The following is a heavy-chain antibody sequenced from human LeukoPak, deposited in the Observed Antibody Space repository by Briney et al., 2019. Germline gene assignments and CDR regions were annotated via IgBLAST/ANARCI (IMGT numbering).Heavy chain of an antibody. Sequence: GGSLRLSCAASGFTFSTYAMNWVRQAPGKGLEWVSSISSSSGYIYYADSVKGRFTISRDNAKNSLYLQVNSLRAEDTAVYYCAREGYSYGAYYFDYWGQGTLVTVPS. CDR1: GFTFSTYA. D-gene: IGHD5-18*01. V-gene: IGHV3-21*01. J-gene: IGHJ4*02. CDR3: AREGYSYGAYYFDY. CDR2: ISSSSGYI.